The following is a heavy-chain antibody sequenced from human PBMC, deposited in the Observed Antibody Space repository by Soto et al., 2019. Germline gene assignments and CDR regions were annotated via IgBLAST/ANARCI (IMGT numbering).Heavy chain of an antibody. CDR3: AKGEGYKWNYEFDP. J-gene: IGHJ5*02. V-gene: IGHV3-11*06. CDR1: GFSFSDYY. Sequence: LRLSCSASGFSFSDYYMSWIRQAPGKGLEWVSYISGNSLYTNYGDSVKGRFTISRDNAKNSLYPQMNSLRAEDTAVYYCAKGEGYKWNYEFDPWGQGTRVTVSS. CDR2: ISGNSLYT. D-gene: IGHD1-7*01.